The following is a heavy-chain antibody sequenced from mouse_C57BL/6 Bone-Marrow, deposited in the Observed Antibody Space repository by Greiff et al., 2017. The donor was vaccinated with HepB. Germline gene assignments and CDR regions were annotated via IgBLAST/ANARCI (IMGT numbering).Heavy chain of an antibody. Sequence: EVKVEESGGGLVQPGGSMKLSCVASGFTFSNYWMNWVRQSPEKGLEWVAQIRLKSDNYATHYAESVKGRFTISRDDSKSSVYLQMNNLRAEDTGIYYCTGPINWSYAMDYWGQGTSVTVSS. V-gene: IGHV6-3*01. CDR1: GFTFSNYW. D-gene: IGHD4-1*01. J-gene: IGHJ4*01. CDR3: TGPINWSYAMDY. CDR2: IRLKSDNYAT.